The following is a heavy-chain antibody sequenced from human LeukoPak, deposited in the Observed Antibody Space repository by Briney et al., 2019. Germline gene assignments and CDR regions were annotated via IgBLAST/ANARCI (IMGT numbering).Heavy chain of an antibody. V-gene: IGHV4-34*01. Sequence: PSETLSLTCAVYGGSFSGYYWSWIRQPPGKGLEWIGEINYSGSTNYNPSLKSRVTISVDTSKNQFSLKLSSVTAADTAVYYCARKYKGSQYSSLPFDPWGQGTLVTVSS. D-gene: IGHD6-6*01. CDR2: INYSGST. CDR3: ARKYKGSQYSSLPFDP. J-gene: IGHJ5*02. CDR1: GGSFSGYY.